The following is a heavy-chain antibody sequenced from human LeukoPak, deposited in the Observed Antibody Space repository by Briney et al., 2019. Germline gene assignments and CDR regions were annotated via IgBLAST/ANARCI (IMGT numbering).Heavy chain of an antibody. CDR3: ARDYAGSPDY. CDR2: INGDGSTT. J-gene: IGHJ4*02. Sequence: PGGSLRLSCAASGLTFSSYWMHWVRQVPGKGLVWVALINGDGSTTTHADSVKGRFTISRDNAKNTAYLQMNSLRDEDTAVYFCARDYAGSPDYWGQGTLVTVSA. D-gene: IGHD3-10*01. CDR1: GLTFSSYW. V-gene: IGHV3-74*03.